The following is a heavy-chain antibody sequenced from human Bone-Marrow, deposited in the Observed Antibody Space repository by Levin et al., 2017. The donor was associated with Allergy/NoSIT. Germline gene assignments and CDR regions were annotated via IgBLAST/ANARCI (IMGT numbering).Heavy chain of an antibody. V-gene: IGHV4-39*01. CDR1: GGSVSSTNCY. D-gene: IGHD2-2*01. Sequence: PSETLSLTCTVSGGSVSSTNCYWAWIRQPPGKGLEWIGSFYYSGSTFYNPSLKSRVTISVDTSKNQLSLKVSSVTAADTAVYYCARHCRRLSTICSETYFDYWGQGTLVTVSS. CDR2: FYYSGST. CDR3: ARHCRRLSTICSETYFDY. J-gene: IGHJ4*02.